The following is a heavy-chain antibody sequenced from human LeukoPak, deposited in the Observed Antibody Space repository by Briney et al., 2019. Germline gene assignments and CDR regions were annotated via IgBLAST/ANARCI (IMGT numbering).Heavy chain of an antibody. D-gene: IGHD3-3*01. CDR2: INHSGST. V-gene: IGHV4-34*01. CDR1: GGSFSGYY. J-gene: IGHJ4*02. CDR3: ARHPPYYDFWSGYWSIEPFDY. Sequence: PSETLSLTCAVYGGSFSGYYWSWIRQPPGKGLEWIGEINHSGSTNYNPSLKSRVTISVDTSKNQFSLKLSSVTAADTAVYYCARHPPYYDFWSGYWSIEPFDYWGQGTLVTVSS.